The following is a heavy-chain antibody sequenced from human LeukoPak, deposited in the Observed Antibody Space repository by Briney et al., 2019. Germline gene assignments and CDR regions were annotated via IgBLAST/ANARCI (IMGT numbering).Heavy chain of an antibody. D-gene: IGHD3-10*01. CDR1: GFTFSSYW. V-gene: IGHV3-7*01. CDR3: AREWNYYGSGIMDV. J-gene: IGHJ6*04. CDR2: IKQDGGEK. Sequence: AGGSLRLSCAASGFTFSSYWMSWVHQAPGKGLEWVANIKQDGGEKYYVGSVKGRFTVSRDNAKNSLYLQMNSLRAEDTAVYYCAREWNYYGSGIMDVWGKGTTVTVSS.